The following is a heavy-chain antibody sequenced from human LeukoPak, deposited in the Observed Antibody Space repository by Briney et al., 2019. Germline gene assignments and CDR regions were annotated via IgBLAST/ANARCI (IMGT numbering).Heavy chain of an antibody. CDR3: ARDRSGSYWAAFDI. V-gene: IGHV1-18*01. D-gene: IGHD1-26*01. Sequence: ASVKVSCKASGYTFTSYGISWVRQAPGQGLEWMGWISAYNGNTNYAQKLQGRVTMTTDTSTSTAYMELRSLRSDDTAVYYCARDRSGSYWAAFDIWGQGTTVTVSS. CDR1: GYTFTSYG. J-gene: IGHJ3*02. CDR2: ISAYNGNT.